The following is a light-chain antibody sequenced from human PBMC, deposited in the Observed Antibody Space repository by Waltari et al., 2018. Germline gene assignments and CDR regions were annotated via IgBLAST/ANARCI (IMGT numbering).Light chain of an antibody. J-gene: IGKJ2*01. CDR3: MQGTHWPPVYT. Sequence: VVLPQSPFSLPVTLGQPASISCRSSQSLVYSDGNTYLNWYQQTPGQAPRRLIYKVSSRDSGVPDRFSGSGSGTDFILKISRVEAEDVGVYYCMQGTHWPPVYTFGQGTKLEIK. CDR1: QSLVYSDGNTY. V-gene: IGKV2-30*01. CDR2: KVS.